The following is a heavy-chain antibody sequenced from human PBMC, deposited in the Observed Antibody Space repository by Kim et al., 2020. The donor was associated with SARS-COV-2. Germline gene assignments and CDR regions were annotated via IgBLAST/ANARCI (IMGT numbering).Heavy chain of an antibody. Sequence: GGSLRLSCAASGFTFSSYAMHWVRQAPGKGLEWVAVISYDGSNKYYADSVKGRFTISRDNSKNTLYLQMNSLRAEDTAVYYCARSGSGSYFDWFVPWGQGTLVTVST. CDR1: GFTFSSYA. J-gene: IGHJ5*02. V-gene: IGHV3-30-3*01. CDR2: ISYDGSNK. CDR3: ARSGSGSYFDWFVP. D-gene: IGHD3-10*01.